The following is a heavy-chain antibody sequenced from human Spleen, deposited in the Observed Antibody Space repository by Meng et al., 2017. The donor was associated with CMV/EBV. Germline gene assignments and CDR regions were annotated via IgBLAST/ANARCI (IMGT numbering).Heavy chain of an antibody. CDR3: ARDLGDGYTKEGDEGAFDI. V-gene: IGHV6-1*01. CDR2: TYYRSKWYN. D-gene: IGHD5-24*01. CDR1: SAA. J-gene: IGHJ3*02. Sequence: SAAWNWIRQSPSRGLEWLGRTYYRSKWYNDYAVSVKSRITINPDTSKNQFSLQLNSVTPEDTAVYYCARDLGDGYTKEGDEGAFDIWGQGTMVTVSS.